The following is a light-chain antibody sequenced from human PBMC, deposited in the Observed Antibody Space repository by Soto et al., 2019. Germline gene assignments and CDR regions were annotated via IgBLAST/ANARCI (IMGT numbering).Light chain of an antibody. Sequence: EIVLTQSPATLSLSPGERAALSCRASQGVGRFLAWYQQKPGQAPRLLIYDASNRATGIPARFSGSGSETDFTLVSENLEPEDFTVYYCQQRSGWPLTCGGGTKVEIK. J-gene: IGKJ4*01. CDR1: QGVGRF. CDR3: QQRSGWPLT. CDR2: DAS. V-gene: IGKV3-11*01.